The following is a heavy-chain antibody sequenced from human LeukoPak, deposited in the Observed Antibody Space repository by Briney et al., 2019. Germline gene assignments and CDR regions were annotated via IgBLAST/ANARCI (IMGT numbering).Heavy chain of an antibody. Sequence: SETLSLTCAVYGGSFSGYYWSWIRQPPGKGLEWIGEINHSGSTNYNPSLKSRVTISVDTSKNQFSLKLSSVTAADTAVYYCARLLGYYYGSGSYYKYNWFDPWGQGTLVTVSS. CDR1: GGSFSGYY. V-gene: IGHV4-34*01. D-gene: IGHD3-10*01. J-gene: IGHJ5*02. CDR3: ARLLGYYYGSGSYYKYNWFDP. CDR2: INHSGST.